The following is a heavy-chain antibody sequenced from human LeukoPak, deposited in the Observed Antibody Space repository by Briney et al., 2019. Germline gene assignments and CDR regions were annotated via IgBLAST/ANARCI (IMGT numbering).Heavy chain of an antibody. CDR2: IYSDGST. CDR3: ARELREHGVFDI. J-gene: IGHJ3*02. CDR1: GVTVSSNY. V-gene: IGHV3-53*01. D-gene: IGHD1-26*01. Sequence: GGSLRLSCAASGVTVSSNYVSWVRQAPGKGLEWVSEIYSDGSTYYEASVKGRFSISRANSKNTVYLQMNSLTAEDTAVYYCARELREHGVFDIWGQGTMVTVSS.